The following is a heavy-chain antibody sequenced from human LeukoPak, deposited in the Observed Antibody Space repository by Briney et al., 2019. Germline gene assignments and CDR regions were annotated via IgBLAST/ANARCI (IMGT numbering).Heavy chain of an antibody. V-gene: IGHV6-1*01. CDR2: TYYRSKWSN. J-gene: IGHJ3*02. CDR3: ARDYPGGWGPQDAFDI. D-gene: IGHD6-19*01. CDR1: GDSVSINSAG. Sequence: SRALSLTFAISGDSVSINSAGWSWIRQSPTRGLEWLGRTYYRSKWSNDYAVSVKSRITLIPDTSKNQFSLQLNSLTPEDTAVYYCARDYPGGWGPQDAFDIWGQGTLVTVSS.